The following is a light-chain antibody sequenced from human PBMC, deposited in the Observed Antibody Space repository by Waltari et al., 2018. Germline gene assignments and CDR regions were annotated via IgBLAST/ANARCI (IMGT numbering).Light chain of an antibody. Sequence: EIVLTQSPGTLSLSPGERATLSCRASQSVSRTLAWYQQKPGQAPRLLIYDASRRATGIPDRFSGSGSGTDFSLTISRLEPEYFAVYYCQKYGTLPATFGQGTKVEIK. V-gene: IGKV3-20*01. CDR2: DAS. CDR3: QKYGTLPAT. J-gene: IGKJ1*01. CDR1: QSVSRT.